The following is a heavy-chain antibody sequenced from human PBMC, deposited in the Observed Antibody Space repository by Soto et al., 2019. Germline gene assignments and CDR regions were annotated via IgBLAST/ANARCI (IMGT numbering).Heavy chain of an antibody. CDR1: GFTFSSYG. V-gene: IGHV3-33*01. J-gene: IGHJ5*02. CDR2: IWYDGSNK. Sequence: GGSLRLSCAASGFTFSSYGMHWVRQAPGKGLEWVAVIWYDGSNKYYADSVKGRFTISRDNSKNTLYLQMNSLRAEDTAVYYCARDRNPPVDWFAPWGQGTLVTVSS. CDR3: ARDRNPPVDWFAP. D-gene: IGHD1-1*01.